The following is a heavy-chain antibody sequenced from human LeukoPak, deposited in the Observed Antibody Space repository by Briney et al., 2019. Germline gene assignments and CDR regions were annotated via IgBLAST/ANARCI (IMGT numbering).Heavy chain of an antibody. V-gene: IGHV3-30-3*01. CDR3: ARDIPYDSSGDVGNAFDI. Sequence: GRSLRLSCAASGFTFSSYAMHWVRQAPGKGLERVAVISYDGSNKYYADSVKGRFTISRDNSKNTLYLQMNSLRAEDTAVYYCARDIPYDSSGDVGNAFDIWGQGTMVTVSS. J-gene: IGHJ3*02. CDR1: GFTFSSYA. D-gene: IGHD3-22*01. CDR2: ISYDGSNK.